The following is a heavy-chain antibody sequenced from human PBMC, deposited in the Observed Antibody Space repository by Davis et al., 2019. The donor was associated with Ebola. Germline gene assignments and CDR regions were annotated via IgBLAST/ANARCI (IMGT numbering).Heavy chain of an antibody. CDR2: INHSGST. D-gene: IGHD3-10*01. J-gene: IGHJ6*03. CDR1: GGSFSGYY. V-gene: IGHV4-34*09. Sequence: PSETLSLTCAVYGGSFSGYYWSWIRQPPGKGLEWIGEINHSGSTNYNPSLKSRVTISVDTSKNQFSLKLSSVTAADTAVYYCARDGRGGNYYYYMDVWGKGTTVTVSS. CDR3: ARDGRGGNYYYYMDV.